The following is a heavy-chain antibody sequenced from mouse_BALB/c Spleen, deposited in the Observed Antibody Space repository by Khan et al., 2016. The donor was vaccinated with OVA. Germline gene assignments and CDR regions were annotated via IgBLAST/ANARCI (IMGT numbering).Heavy chain of an antibody. D-gene: IGHD1-3*01. J-gene: IGHJ2*01. V-gene: IGHV1-4*01. CDR2: INPSSGYT. CDR3: SRKSKSASY. Sequence: QMQLEESGAELVKPGASVKMSCKASGYTFTSYTMHWVKQRPGQGLEWIGYINPSSGYTKYNQKFKDKATLTADKSSSTAYMQLSSLTSEDSAVYYCSRKSKSASYWGQGTTVTVSS. CDR1: GYTFTSYT.